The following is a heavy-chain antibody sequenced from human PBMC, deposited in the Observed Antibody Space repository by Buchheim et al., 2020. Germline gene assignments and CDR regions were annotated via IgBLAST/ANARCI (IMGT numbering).Heavy chain of an antibody. CDR1: GFTFSSYA. CDR2: ISGSGAHP. D-gene: IGHD4-23*01. J-gene: IGHJ4*02. CDR3: AKGSAYGGREGYFDY. V-gene: IGHV3-23*01. Sequence: EVQLLDSGGGLVQTGGSLRLSCAASGFTFSSYAMRWVRQAPGKGLEWVASISGSGAHPYYADSVKGRFTISRANSKNTLILQMNSLRAEDTAIYYCAKGSAYGGREGYFDYWGKGTL.